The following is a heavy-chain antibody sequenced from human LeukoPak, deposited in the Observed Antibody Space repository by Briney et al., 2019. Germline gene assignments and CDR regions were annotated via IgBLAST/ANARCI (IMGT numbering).Heavy chain of an antibody. D-gene: IGHD4-17*01. CDR2: IYSTGSS. J-gene: IGHJ4*02. CDR1: GGSISSYY. CDR3: AREYGDLDY. Sequence: TASETLSLTCTVSGGSISSYYWSWIRQPAGKGLEWIGRIYSTGSSNYNPSLKSRVTISVDTSKNQFSLKLTSVTAADTAVYYCAREYGDLDYWGQGTLVTVSS. V-gene: IGHV4-4*07.